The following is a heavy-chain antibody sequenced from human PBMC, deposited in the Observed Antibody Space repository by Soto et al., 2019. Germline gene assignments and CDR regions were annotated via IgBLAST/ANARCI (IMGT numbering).Heavy chain of an antibody. CDR2: IIPTFGTA. V-gene: IGHV1-69*13. J-gene: IGHJ6*02. CDR3: AITLVGPAATYYYYYGMDV. Sequence: ASVKVSCKASGGTFSSYAISWVRQAPGQGLEWMGGIIPTFGTANYAQKFQGRVTITADESTSTAYMELSSLRSEDTAVYYCAITLVGPAATYYYYYGMDVWGQGTTVTVSS. D-gene: IGHD2-2*01. CDR1: GGTFSSYA.